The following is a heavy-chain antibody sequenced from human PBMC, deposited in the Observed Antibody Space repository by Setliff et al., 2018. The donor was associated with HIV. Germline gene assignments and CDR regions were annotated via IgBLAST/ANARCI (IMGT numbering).Heavy chain of an antibody. J-gene: IGHJ6*01. CDR1: GGSISSYF. CDR2: IYYSGST. CDR3: ARDRGRGSGSPTRKFYYYGMDV. V-gene: IGHV4-59*01. D-gene: IGHD3-10*01. Sequence: SETLSLTCTVSGGSISSYFWSWIRQPPGKGLEWIGTIYYSGSTNYNPSLESRVTISVDTSKNKFSVTLRSVTTADTAVYYCARDRGRGSGSPTRKFYYYGMDVWG.